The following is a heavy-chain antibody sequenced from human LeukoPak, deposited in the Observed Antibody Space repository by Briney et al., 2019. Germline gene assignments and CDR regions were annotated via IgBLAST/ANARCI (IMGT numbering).Heavy chain of an antibody. CDR1: GFTFSSYS. CDR2: ISSGSSTI. D-gene: IGHD3-9*01. CDR3: ARVAHFDRGMDV. V-gene: IGHV3-48*04. Sequence: GGSLRLSCAASGFTFSSYSMKWVRQAPGKGLDWLSYISSGSSTIYYADSVKGRFAISRDNTKKTLYLEMNSLRAEDTAVYFCARVAHFDRGMDVWGQGTTVTVSS. J-gene: IGHJ6*02.